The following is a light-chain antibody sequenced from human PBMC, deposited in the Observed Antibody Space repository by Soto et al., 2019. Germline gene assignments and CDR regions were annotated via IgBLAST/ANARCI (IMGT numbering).Light chain of an antibody. CDR2: HAS. CDR3: QQYNSYS. Sequence: MQMTQSPSTLPASVGDRVSITCRASQSISNWLAWYQQKPVTAPKVLIYHASNLQSGVPSRFSGSGSGTEFTLTISSLQPDDFATYYCQQYNSYSFGQGTKVDIK. J-gene: IGKJ1*01. V-gene: IGKV1-5*01. CDR1: QSISNW.